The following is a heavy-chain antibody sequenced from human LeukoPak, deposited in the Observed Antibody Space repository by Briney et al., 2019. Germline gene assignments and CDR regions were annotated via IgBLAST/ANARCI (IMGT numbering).Heavy chain of an antibody. Sequence: GEALMISCKGSGYSFTSYWIVWVRQMPAKRLEAMVIIYPRDSGTRYSPSFQSQVTISADKPNSTAHLHWNSLKAADTAMYYCARHGEGGYSFDYWGQGTLVTVSS. CDR2: IYPRDSGT. V-gene: IGHV5-51*01. J-gene: IGHJ4*02. D-gene: IGHD3-22*01. CDR3: ARHGEGGYSFDY. CDR1: GYSFTSYW.